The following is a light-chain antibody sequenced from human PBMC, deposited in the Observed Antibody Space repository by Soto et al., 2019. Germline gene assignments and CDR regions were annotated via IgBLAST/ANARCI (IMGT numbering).Light chain of an antibody. V-gene: IGKV3D-15*01. J-gene: IGKJ4*01. CDR3: QQYDTWPLT. CDR2: GAF. CDR1: PSVTNF. Sequence: EIVLTQSPGTLSLSPGERATLSCRASPSVTNFLAWYQQKPGQAPRLLIYGAFNRATGIPARFSGSGSGTDFTLTISSPQSEDFAVYYCQQYDTWPLTFGGGTKVDIK.